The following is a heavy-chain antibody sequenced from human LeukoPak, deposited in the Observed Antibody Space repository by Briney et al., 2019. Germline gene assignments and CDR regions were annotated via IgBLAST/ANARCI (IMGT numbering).Heavy chain of an antibody. D-gene: IGHD3-10*01. CDR1: GYTFTGYY. CDR3: ARESFSGSGGLNWFAP. J-gene: IGHJ5*02. V-gene: IGHV1-2*02. Sequence: ASVTVSCKASGYTFTGYYIHWVRQAPGQGLEWMEGLNPDTGSTNYAQKFQGRVIMTRDTSINTAYMELRRLRYDDTAMYFCARESFSGSGGLNWFAPWGQGTLVTVSA. CDR2: LNPDTGST.